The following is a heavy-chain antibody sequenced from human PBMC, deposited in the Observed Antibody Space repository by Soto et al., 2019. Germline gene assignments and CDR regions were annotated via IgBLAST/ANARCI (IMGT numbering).Heavy chain of an antibody. V-gene: IGHV3-33*01. J-gene: IGHJ4*02. CDR2: IWYDGSKK. Sequence: PGGSLRLSCTASGFSFRSYGMHWVRQAPGKGLEWVAVIWYDGSKKYYGDSVKGRFTISRDDSKSTVYLHMNSLRAEDTAVYYCVRDNRGTFDYWGQGALVTVSS. D-gene: IGHD7-27*01. CDR3: VRDNRGTFDY. CDR1: GFSFRSYG.